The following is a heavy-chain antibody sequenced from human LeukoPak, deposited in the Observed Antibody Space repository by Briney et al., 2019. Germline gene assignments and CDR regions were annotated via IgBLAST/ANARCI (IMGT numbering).Heavy chain of an antibody. CDR3: ARVEYGSGEGYMDV. Sequence: GASVKVSCKASGYTFTSYDINWVRQATGQGLEWMGWMNPNSGNTGYAQKFQGRVTMTRNTSISTAYMELSSLRSDDTAVYYCARVEYGSGEGYMDVWGKGTTVTISS. CDR1: GYTFTSYD. CDR2: MNPNSGNT. J-gene: IGHJ6*03. V-gene: IGHV1-8*01. D-gene: IGHD3-10*01.